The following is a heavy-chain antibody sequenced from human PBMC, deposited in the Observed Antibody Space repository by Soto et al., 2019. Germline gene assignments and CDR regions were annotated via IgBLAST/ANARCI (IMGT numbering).Heavy chain of an antibody. D-gene: IGHD6-19*01. V-gene: IGHV2-5*02. J-gene: IGHJ4*02. CDR2: IYWDDDK. CDR1: GFSLSSTRMA. Sequence: QITLKASGPTLVKPTQPLTLTCTVSGFSLSSTRMAVGWIRQPPGKALEWLAHIYWDDDKRYSPFLKSRLTITKDTSKNQVVLTISNMDPVDTARYYCAHIVVAGFGYYFDYWGQGTLVTVSS. CDR3: AHIVVAGFGYYFDY.